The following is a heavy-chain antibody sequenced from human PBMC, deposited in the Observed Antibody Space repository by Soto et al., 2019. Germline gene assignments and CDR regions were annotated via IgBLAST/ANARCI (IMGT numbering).Heavy chain of an antibody. CDR3: AKKYYRCAGDRGPLDI. J-gene: IGHJ3*02. CDR1: GFTFSGYA. D-gene: IGHD3-10*01. V-gene: IGHV3-23*01. Sequence: GGSVRLSCAASGFTFSGYAMNWVRQAPGKGLEWVSVISGNGDTTFYADSVKGRFTISRDNSKNTLYLQMNSLRAEDTAVYYCAKKYYRCAGDRGPLDIWGQGTMVTVSS. CDR2: ISGNGDTT.